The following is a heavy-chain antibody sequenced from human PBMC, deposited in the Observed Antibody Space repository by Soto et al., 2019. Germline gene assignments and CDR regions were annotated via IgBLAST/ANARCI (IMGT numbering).Heavy chain of an antibody. V-gene: IGHV1-69*13. J-gene: IGHJ4*02. CDR2: IIPIFGTA. CDR1: GGTFSSYA. CDR3: ATDKQLVRGLDY. Sequence: ASVKVSCKASGGTFSSYAISWVRQAPGQGLEWMGEIIPIFGTANYAQKFQGRVTITADESTSTAYMELSSLRSEDTAVYYCATDKQLVRGLDYWGQGTLVTVSS. D-gene: IGHD6-6*01.